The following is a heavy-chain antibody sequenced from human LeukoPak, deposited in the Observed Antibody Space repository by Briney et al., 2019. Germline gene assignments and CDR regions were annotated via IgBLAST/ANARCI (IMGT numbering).Heavy chain of an antibody. D-gene: IGHD6-19*01. Sequence: AGGSLRLSCAASGFNFSSYGMHWVRQDPGKGLEWVAVIWYDGSNKYYADSVKGRFTISRDNSKNTLYLQMNSLRAEDTAVYYCARDSRYSSGFTDYWGQGTLVTVSS. V-gene: IGHV3-33*01. CDR3: ARDSRYSSGFTDY. CDR2: IWYDGSNK. CDR1: GFNFSSYG. J-gene: IGHJ4*02.